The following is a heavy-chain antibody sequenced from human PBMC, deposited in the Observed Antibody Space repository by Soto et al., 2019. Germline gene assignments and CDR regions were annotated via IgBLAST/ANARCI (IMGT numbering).Heavy chain of an antibody. CDR3: ARDKHYYDSSGLPFDY. V-gene: IGHV3-33*01. CDR1: GFTFSSYG. Sequence: PGGSLRLSCAASGFTFSSYGMHWVRQAPGKGLEWVAVIWYDGSNKYYADSVKGRFTISRDNSKNTLYLQMNSLRAEDTAVYYCARDKHYYDSSGLPFDYWGQGTLVTVSS. J-gene: IGHJ4*02. CDR2: IWYDGSNK. D-gene: IGHD3-22*01.